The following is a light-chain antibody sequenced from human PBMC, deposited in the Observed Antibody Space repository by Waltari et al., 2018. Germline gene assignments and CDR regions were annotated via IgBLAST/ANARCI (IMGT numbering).Light chain of an antibody. Sequence: QSALTQRPSLSGTPGQGVTISCSGASSNIGVNDVNWYQQFPGTAPKLLIYSNYPRPSGVPERCSGSKSGISASLAISGLQSEDEADYYCATWDDKLNGVLFGGGTKLTVL. V-gene: IGLV1-44*01. J-gene: IGLJ3*02. CDR3: ATWDDKLNGVL. CDR1: SSNIGVND. CDR2: SNY.